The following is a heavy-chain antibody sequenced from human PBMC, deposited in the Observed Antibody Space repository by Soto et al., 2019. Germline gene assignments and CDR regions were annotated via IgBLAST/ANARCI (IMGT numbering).Heavy chain of an antibody. J-gene: IGHJ4*02. Sequence: QVQLMQSGAEVKKPGASVKVSCKASGDTVTDYYIHWVRQAPGQGLEWMGTVNPSGGHTTYAQHFLGRVNMTRATSTSTLYMELTSLTSDDTAIYYCARGGHVVVVTAALDYWGQGTLVTVSS. D-gene: IGHD2-21*02. CDR2: VNPSGGHT. V-gene: IGHV1-46*01. CDR1: GDTVTDYY. CDR3: ARGGHVVVVTAALDY.